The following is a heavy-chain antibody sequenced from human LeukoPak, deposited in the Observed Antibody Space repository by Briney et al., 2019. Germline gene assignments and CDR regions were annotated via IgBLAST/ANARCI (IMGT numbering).Heavy chain of an antibody. Sequence: PGGSLRLSCVASGFSLDKFVMHWVRQAPGKGLEYVSSVSADESGKYYTKSVRGRFSISRDNSKNTMYLQLGNLRPDDMGIYYCASLDRSEIPWGPGTLVTVSS. CDR2: VSADESGK. CDR3: ASLDRSEIP. V-gene: IGHV3-64*01. D-gene: IGHD1-26*01. CDR1: GFSLDKFV. J-gene: IGHJ5*02.